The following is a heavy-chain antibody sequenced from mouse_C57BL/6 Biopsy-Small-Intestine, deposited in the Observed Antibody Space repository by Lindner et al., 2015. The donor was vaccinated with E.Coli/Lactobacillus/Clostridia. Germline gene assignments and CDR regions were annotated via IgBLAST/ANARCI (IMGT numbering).Heavy chain of an antibody. CDR3: ARDLSYSGTFNYYYYGMDV. V-gene: IGHV1-7*01. Sequence: SVKVSAKASGYTFTSYGISWVRQAPGQGLEWMGWISAYNGYTNYAQKLQGRVTVTTDTSTSTAYMELRSLRSDDTAVYYCARDLSYSGTFNYYYYGMDVWGQGTTVTVSS. CDR2: ISAYNGYT. D-gene: IGHD1-1*01. CDR1: GYTFTSYG. J-gene: IGHJ1*01.